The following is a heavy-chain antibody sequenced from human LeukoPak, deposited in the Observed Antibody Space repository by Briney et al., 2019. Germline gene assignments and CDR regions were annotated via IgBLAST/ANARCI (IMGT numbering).Heavy chain of an antibody. Sequence: PGGSLRLSCAASGLTFSSYGMHWVRQAPGKGLEWVAFIRYDGSNKYYADSVKGRFTISRDNSKNTLYLQMNSLRAEDTAVYYCAKELYYYDSKGCAFDIWGQGIMVTVS. CDR2: IRYDGSNK. J-gene: IGHJ3*02. V-gene: IGHV3-30*02. D-gene: IGHD3-22*01. CDR3: AKELYYYDSKGCAFDI. CDR1: GLTFSSYG.